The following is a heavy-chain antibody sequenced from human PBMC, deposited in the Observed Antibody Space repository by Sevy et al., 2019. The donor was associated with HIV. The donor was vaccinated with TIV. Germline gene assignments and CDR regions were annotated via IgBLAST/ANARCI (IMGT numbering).Heavy chain of an antibody. V-gene: IGHV3-66*01. CDR2: IYSGGST. D-gene: IGHD3-22*01. Sequence: GGSLRLSCAASGFTVSSNYMSWVRQAPGKGLKWVSVIYSGGSTYYADSVKGRFTISRDNSKNTLYLQMNSLRAEDTAVYYCARGWGDRSGYYPLDYWGQGTLVTVSS. CDR1: GFTVSSNY. J-gene: IGHJ4*02. CDR3: ARGWGDRSGYYPLDY.